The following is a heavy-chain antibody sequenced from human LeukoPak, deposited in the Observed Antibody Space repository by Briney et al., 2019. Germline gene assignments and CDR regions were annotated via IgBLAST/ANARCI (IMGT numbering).Heavy chain of an antibody. V-gene: IGHV3-23*01. Sequence: GGSLRLSCAASGSTFISYALSWVRQAPGKGLEWVSAISGSGGSTYYADSVKGRFTISRDNSKNTLYLQMNSLRAEDTAVYFCASKGIFGVAPHYFDYWGQGTLVTVSS. J-gene: IGHJ4*02. CDR2: ISGSGGST. CDR3: ASKGIFGVAPHYFDY. D-gene: IGHD3-3*01. CDR1: GSTFISYA.